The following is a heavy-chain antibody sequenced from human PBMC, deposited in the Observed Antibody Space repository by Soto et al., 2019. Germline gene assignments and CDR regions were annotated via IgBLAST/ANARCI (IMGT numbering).Heavy chain of an antibody. J-gene: IGHJ5*01. Sequence: PSQTLSLTCAISGDRVSSNSAAWNWIRQSPSRGLEWLGRTYYRSKWYNDYAVSVKSRITVKPDTSKNQFSLQLDSVTPEDTAVYYCARDGSNWFDSWGQGTLVTVSS. V-gene: IGHV6-1*01. CDR2: TYYRSKWYN. CDR3: ARDGSNWFDS. D-gene: IGHD3-10*01. CDR1: GDRVSSNSAA.